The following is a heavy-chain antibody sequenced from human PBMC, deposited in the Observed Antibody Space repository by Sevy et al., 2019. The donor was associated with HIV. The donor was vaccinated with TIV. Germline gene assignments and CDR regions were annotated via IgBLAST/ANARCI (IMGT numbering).Heavy chain of an antibody. Sequence: GCSLRLSCAASGFTFDDFAMHWVRQVPGKGLEWVSGLNWDSGSVAYADSVKGRFTISRDNAKNALFLQMNSLRAEDTALYYCAKDIGATGIAVVANWGQGIQVTVSS. CDR1: GFTFDDFA. J-gene: IGHJ4*02. CDR3: AKDIGATGIAVVAN. V-gene: IGHV3-9*01. D-gene: IGHD6-19*01. CDR2: LNWDSGSV.